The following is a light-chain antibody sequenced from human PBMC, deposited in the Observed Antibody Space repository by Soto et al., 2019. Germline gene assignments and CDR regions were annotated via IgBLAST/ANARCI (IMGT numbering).Light chain of an antibody. CDR1: QSVSSSF. CDR2: AAS. J-gene: IGKJ3*01. Sequence: EIVLTQSPGTLSLSPGERATLSCRASQSVSSSFLAWYQQKPGQAPRLLIYAASRRATGSPDRFSGSGSGTDFTLPISRLEPEDFAVYYCQQYGSSVFNCGPGTKVDIK. CDR3: QQYGSSVFN. V-gene: IGKV3-20*01.